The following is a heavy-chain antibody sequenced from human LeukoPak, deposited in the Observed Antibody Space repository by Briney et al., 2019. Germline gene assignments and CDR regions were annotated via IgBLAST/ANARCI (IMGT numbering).Heavy chain of an antibody. D-gene: IGHD2-21*01. Sequence: AGGSLSLSCAASGFMFRGYGMHWVREAPGGGGEWVAFIRNDGSDKQYAHSVKGRFTISRDNSKNTLYLQMNSLRTEDTAVYYCAKDERVILTNMDVWGKGTTVTISS. CDR1: GFMFRGYG. CDR3: AKDERVILTNMDV. J-gene: IGHJ6*03. CDR2: IRNDGSDK. V-gene: IGHV3-30*02.